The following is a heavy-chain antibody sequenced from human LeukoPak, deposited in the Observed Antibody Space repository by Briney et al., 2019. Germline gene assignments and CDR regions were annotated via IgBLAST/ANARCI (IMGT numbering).Heavy chain of an antibody. V-gene: IGHV3-9*03. Sequence: PGGSLRLSCAASGFTFDDYAMHWVRQAPGKGLEWVSGISWNSGSIGYADSVKGRFTISRDNAKNSLYLQMNSLRAEDMALYYCAKDKGYCSGGSCYSPFWYFDYWGQGTLVTVSS. J-gene: IGHJ4*02. CDR3: AKDKGYCSGGSCYSPFWYFDY. D-gene: IGHD2-15*01. CDR2: ISWNSGSI. CDR1: GFTFDDYA.